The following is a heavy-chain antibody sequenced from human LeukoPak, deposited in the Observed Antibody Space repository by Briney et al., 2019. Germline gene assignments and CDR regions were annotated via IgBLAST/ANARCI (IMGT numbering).Heavy chain of an antibody. Sequence: GGSLRLSCAASGFTFSSYGMHWVRQAPGKGLEWVAFIRFDVSNTYYADSVKGRFTISRDNSENTLYLQMNSLRAEDTAVYYCARELRFFDYWGQGTLVTVSS. CDR3: ARELRFFDY. D-gene: IGHD3-3*01. CDR1: GFTFSSYG. J-gene: IGHJ4*02. V-gene: IGHV3-30*02. CDR2: IRFDVSNT.